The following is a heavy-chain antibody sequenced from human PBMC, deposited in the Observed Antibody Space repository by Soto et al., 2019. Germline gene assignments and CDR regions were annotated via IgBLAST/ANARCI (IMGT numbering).Heavy chain of an antibody. J-gene: IGHJ5*02. CDR1: GGSFSGYY. CDR2: INHSGST. CDR3: ARGRMGMFHSNNWFDP. V-gene: IGHV4-34*01. Sequence: PSETLSLTCAVYGGSFSGYYWSWIRQPPGKGLEWIGEINHSGSTNYNPSLKSRVTISVDTSKNQFSLKLSSVTAADTAVYYCARGRMGMFHSNNWFDPWGQRTLVTVSS. D-gene: IGHD1-26*01.